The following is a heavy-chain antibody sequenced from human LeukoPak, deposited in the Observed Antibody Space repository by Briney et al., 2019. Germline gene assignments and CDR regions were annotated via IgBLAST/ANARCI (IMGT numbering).Heavy chain of an antibody. J-gene: IGHJ5*02. CDR3: ARFGGPDLQHNWFDL. D-gene: IGHD1-1*01. CDR2: IFPPDSNT. CDR1: GFSVYW. Sequence: GESLKISCQGFGFSVYWIAWVRQMPGKGLEWMAIIFPPDSNTRYNPSFEGQVTISADKSTNTAYLHWSSLKASDTGMYYCARFGGPDLQHNWFDLWGQGTLVTVSS. V-gene: IGHV5-51*01.